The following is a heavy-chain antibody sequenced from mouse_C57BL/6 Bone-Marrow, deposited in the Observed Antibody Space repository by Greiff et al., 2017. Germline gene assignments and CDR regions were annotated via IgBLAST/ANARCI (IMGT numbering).Heavy chain of an antibody. CDR3: ASAIEYCGSSRWYFDV. CDR2: INPNNGGT. D-gene: IGHD1-1*01. V-gene: IGHV1-18*01. CDR1: GYTFTDYN. Sequence: EVQLQQSGPELVKPGASVKIPCKASGYTFTDYNMDWVKQSHGKSLEWIGDINPNNGGTIYNQKFKGKANLTVDKSSSTAYMEIRSLTSEDTAVYDCASAIEYCGSSRWYFDVWGTGTTVTVSS. J-gene: IGHJ1*03.